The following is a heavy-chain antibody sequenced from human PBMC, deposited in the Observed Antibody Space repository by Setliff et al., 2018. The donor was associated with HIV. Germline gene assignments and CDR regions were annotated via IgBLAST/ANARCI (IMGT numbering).Heavy chain of an antibody. D-gene: IGHD3-16*01. Sequence: PSETLSLTCAVYGGAFSGYYWSWIRQPPGKGLEWIGEINHSGSTNYNPSLKSRLTISIDTSKNQFSLKLNSVTATDTAVYYCARRTFGSGRIDPWGQGTLVTVSS. CDR3: ARRTFGSGRIDP. CDR1: GGAFSGYY. J-gene: IGHJ5*02. CDR2: INHSGST. V-gene: IGHV4-34*01.